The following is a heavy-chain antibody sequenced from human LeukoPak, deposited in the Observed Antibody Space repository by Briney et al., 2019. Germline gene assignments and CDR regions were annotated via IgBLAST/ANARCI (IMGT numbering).Heavy chain of an antibody. D-gene: IGHD3-22*01. CDR1: GFTFNSYA. J-gene: IGHJ3*02. Sequence: GGSLRRSCAASGFTFNSYAMSWVRQAPGKGLEWVSAISGSGGSTYYADSVKGRFTISRDNSKNTLYLQMNSLRAEDTAVYYCAKDAPPYYYDSSGYFDAFDIWGQGTMVTVSS. CDR2: ISGSGGST. V-gene: IGHV3-23*01. CDR3: AKDAPPYYYDSSGYFDAFDI.